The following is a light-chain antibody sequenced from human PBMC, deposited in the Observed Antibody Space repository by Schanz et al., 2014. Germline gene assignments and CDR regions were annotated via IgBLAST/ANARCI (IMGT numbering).Light chain of an antibody. Sequence: EIVLTQSPATLSLSPGERATLSCRASQSVSSNLAWYQQKPGQAPRLLIYDTSTRASGIPARFSGSGSGTDFTLTISSLQSEDFAVYYCQQYGSSPRETFGQGTKVEIK. J-gene: IGKJ1*01. V-gene: IGKV3D-15*01. CDR1: QSVSSN. CDR3: QQYGSSPRET. CDR2: DTS.